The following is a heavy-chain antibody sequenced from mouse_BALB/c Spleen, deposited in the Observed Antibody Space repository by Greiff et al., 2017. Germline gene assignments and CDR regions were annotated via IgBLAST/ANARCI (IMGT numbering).Heavy chain of an antibody. CDR2: INPSTGYT. CDR3: AREEDAMDY. Sequence: VQLQQSGPELVKPGASVKMSCKASGYTFTSYWMHWVKQRPGQGLEWIGYINPSTGYTEYNQKFKDKATLTADKSSSTAYMQLSSLTSEDSAVYYCAREEDAMDYWGQGTSVTVSS. CDR1: GYTFTSYW. J-gene: IGHJ4*01. V-gene: IGHV1S26*01.